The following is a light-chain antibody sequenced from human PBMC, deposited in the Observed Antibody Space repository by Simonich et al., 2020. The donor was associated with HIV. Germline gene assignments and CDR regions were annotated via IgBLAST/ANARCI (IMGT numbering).Light chain of an antibody. J-gene: IGKJ2*01. CDR1: QSVSSN. CDR2: DAS. Sequence: EIVMTQSPATLSVSPGERATLSCRASQSVSSNLAWYQQKPGQAPRLLISDASTRATGITARFSGRGSGTEFTLTISSMQSEDFAVYDCQQYNNWPPMYTFGQGTKLEIK. CDR3: QQYNNWPPMYT. V-gene: IGKV3-15*01.